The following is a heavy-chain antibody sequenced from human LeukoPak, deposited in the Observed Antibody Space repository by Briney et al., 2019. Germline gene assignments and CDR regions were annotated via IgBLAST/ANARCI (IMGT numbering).Heavy chain of an antibody. D-gene: IGHD1-26*01. J-gene: IGHJ4*02. CDR2: ISPNSGKT. CDR3: ARAPSAGTYLDY. Sequence: GSVKVSCKASGYTFTGYYLHSVRQAPGQGPEWMGWISPNSGKTNSAHKFQGRVTMIRDTSISTAYMELSRLTSDDTAVYYCARAPSAGTYLDYWGQGTLVTVSS. CDR1: GYTFTGYY. V-gene: IGHV1-2*02.